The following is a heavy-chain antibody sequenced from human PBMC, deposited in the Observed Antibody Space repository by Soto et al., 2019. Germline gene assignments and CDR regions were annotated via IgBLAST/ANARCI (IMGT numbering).Heavy chain of an antibody. CDR2: TYYRSKWYN. J-gene: IGHJ5*02. Sequence: SQTLSLTCAISGDSVSSNSAAWNWIRQSPSRGLEWLGRTYYRSKWYNDYAVSVKSRITINPDTSKNQFSLQLNSVTPEDTAVYYCARDHTIYYDSSGSPNWFDPWGQGTQVTVSS. D-gene: IGHD3-22*01. CDR3: ARDHTIYYDSSGSPNWFDP. CDR1: GDSVSSNSAA. V-gene: IGHV6-1*01.